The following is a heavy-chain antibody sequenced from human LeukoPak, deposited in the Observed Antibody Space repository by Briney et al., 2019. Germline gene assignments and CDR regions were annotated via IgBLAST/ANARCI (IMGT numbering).Heavy chain of an antibody. D-gene: IGHD3-22*01. J-gene: IGHJ3*02. CDR2: IYYSGST. Sequence: SETLSLTCTVSGGSISSGDYYWSWIRQPPGKGLEWIGYIYYSGSTNYNPSLKSRVTISVDTSKNQFSLKLSSVTAADTAVYYCARDLTMIVGAFDIWGQGTMVTVSS. CDR1: GGSISSGDYY. CDR3: ARDLTMIVGAFDI. V-gene: IGHV4-61*08.